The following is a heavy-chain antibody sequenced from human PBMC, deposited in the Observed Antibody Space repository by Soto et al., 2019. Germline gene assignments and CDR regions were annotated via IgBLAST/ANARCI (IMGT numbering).Heavy chain of an antibody. D-gene: IGHD3-3*01. J-gene: IGHJ6*03. CDR1: GFTFGDYA. V-gene: IGHV3-49*03. Sequence: GGSLRLSCTASGFTFGDYAMSWFRQAPGKGLEWVGFIRSKAYGGTTEYAASVKGRFTISRDDSKSIAYLQMNSLKTEDTAVYYCTRERITIFGVAWDLYMDVWGKGTTVTVSS. CDR3: TRERITIFGVAWDLYMDV. CDR2: IRSKAYGGTT.